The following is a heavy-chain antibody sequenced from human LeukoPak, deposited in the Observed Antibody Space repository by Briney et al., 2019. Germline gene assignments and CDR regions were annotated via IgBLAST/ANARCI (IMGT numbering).Heavy chain of an antibody. D-gene: IGHD3-3*01. CDR2: ISGSGGST. CDR3: AKGPLTIFGVVIDLYFDC. J-gene: IGHJ4*02. CDR1: GFTFSSYA. Sequence: PGGSLRLSCAASGFTFSSYAMSWVRQAPGKGLEWVSAISGSGGSTYYADSVKGRFTISRDNSKNTLYLQMNSLRAEDTAVYYCAKGPLTIFGVVIDLYFDCWGQGTLVTVSS. V-gene: IGHV3-23*01.